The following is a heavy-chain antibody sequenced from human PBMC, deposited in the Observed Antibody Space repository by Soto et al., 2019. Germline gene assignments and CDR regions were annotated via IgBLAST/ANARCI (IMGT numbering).Heavy chain of an antibody. D-gene: IGHD3-3*02. CDR3: ARDDAFDNENGSDM. Sequence: GGSLRLCCAASGFPFSFYGFHWVRQSPGKGLEWLGVIVSDGSAIYHADSLEGRFFISRDNSKDILYLQMNSLRVEDTAVYYCARDDAFDNENGSDMWGQGTILTVS. CDR1: GFPFSFYG. CDR2: IVSDGSAI. V-gene: IGHV3-33*01. J-gene: IGHJ3*02.